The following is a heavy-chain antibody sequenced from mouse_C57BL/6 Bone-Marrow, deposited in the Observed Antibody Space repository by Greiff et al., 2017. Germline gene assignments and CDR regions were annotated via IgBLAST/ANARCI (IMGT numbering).Heavy chain of an antibody. Sequence: QVQLQQPGAELVKPGASVKMSCKASGYTFTSYWITWVKQRPGQGLEWILDIYPGSGSTNYNEKFKSKATLTVDTSSSTAYMQLSSLTSEDSAVYYCATGGGFMITLDYWGQGTTLTVSS. D-gene: IGHD2-4*01. V-gene: IGHV1-55*01. J-gene: IGHJ2*01. CDR3: ATGGGFMITLDY. CDR2: IYPGSGST. CDR1: GYTFTSYW.